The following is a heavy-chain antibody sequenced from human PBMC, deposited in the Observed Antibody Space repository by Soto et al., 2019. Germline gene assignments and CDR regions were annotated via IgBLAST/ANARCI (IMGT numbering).Heavy chain of an antibody. CDR1: GGSISSGDCY. D-gene: IGHD6-19*01. Sequence: QVQLQESGPGLVMPSQTLSLTCTVSGGSISSGDCYWSWIRQPPGKGLEWIGYIDLTGRTYYNPSLKSRLAVSVDTSKNQFSLTLSSVTAADTAVYFCARFSSLDKDYVVDVWGQGTMVTVSS. J-gene: IGHJ6*02. V-gene: IGHV4-30-4*08. CDR3: ARFSSLDKDYVVDV. CDR2: IDLTGRT.